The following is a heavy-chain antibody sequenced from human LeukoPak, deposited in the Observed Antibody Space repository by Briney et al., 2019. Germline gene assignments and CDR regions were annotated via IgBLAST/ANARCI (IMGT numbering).Heavy chain of an antibody. CDR2: IYSGGST. V-gene: IGHV3-66*01. D-gene: IGHD2-15*01. J-gene: IGHJ4*02. Sequence: GGSLRLSCAASGFTVSSNYMSWVRQAPGKGLEWVSVIYSGGSTYYADSVKGRFTISRDNSKNTLYLQMNSLRAEDTAVYYCAREGKVVGQYYFDYWGQGTLVTVSS. CDR3: AREGKVVGQYYFDY. CDR1: GFTVSSNY.